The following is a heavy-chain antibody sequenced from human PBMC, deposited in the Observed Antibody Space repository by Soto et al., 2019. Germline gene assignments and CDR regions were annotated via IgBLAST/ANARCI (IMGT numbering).Heavy chain of an antibody. V-gene: IGHV4-34*01. D-gene: IGHD2-8*02. CDR1: GGSFSGYY. CDR3: ARDKITGLFDY. J-gene: IGHJ4*02. CDR2: INHSGST. Sequence: PSETLSLTCAVYGGSFSGYYWTWIRQPPGTGLEWIGEINHSGSTNYNPSLKSRVPISLDTSKNQFSLKLTSLTAADTAVYYCARDKITGLFDYWGQGTLVTVSS.